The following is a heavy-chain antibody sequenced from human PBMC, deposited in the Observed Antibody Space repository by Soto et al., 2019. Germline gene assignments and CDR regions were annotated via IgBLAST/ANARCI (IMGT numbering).Heavy chain of an antibody. J-gene: IGHJ4*02. Sequence: ASVKVSCKASGYTFTGYYMHWVRQAPGRGLDWMGWINPNSGGTKYAQKFQGRVTMTRDTSISTDYMELSRLRSDDTAVYYCARGGYYYDSSAYYRPFDYWGQGTLVTVSS. V-gene: IGHV1-2*02. CDR2: INPNSGGT. CDR1: GYTFTGYY. CDR3: ARGGYYYDSSAYYRPFDY. D-gene: IGHD3-22*01.